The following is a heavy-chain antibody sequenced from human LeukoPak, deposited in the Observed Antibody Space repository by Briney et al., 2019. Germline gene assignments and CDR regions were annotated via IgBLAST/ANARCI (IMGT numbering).Heavy chain of an antibody. CDR2: IYYSGST. CDR1: GGSISSSSYY. D-gene: IGHD1-26*01. CDR3: ARRSIVGATSAGNACDI. V-gene: IGHV4-39*01. Sequence: SETLSLTCTVSGGSISSSSYYWGWIRQPPGKGLEWIGSIYYSGSTYYNPSLKSRVTISVDTSKNQFSLKLSSVTAADTAVYYCARRSIVGATSAGNACDIWGQGTMVTVSS. J-gene: IGHJ3*02.